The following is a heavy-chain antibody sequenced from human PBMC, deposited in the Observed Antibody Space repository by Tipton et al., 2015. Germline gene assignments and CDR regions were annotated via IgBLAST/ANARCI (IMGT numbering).Heavy chain of an antibody. CDR2: IYYTGNT. CDR1: GGSISNYY. Sequence: TLSLTCTVSGGSISNYYWGWIRQPPGKGLEWIGYIYYTGNTNYHASLRSRVTISLDTSKKQFSLSLTSVTAADSAVYYCARDGSDSEGYYYYGVDVWGQGITVTVSS. D-gene: IGHD3-3*01. V-gene: IGHV4-59*01. J-gene: IGHJ6*02. CDR3: ARDGSDSEGYYYYGVDV.